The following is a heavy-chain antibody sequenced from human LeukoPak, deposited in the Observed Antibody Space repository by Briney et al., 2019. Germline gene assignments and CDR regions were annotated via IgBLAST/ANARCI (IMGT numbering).Heavy chain of an antibody. CDR3: GRQLFLESFDY. CDR1: GGSISSSSFY. Sequence: SVTLSLTCTVSGGSISSSSFYWGWIRPPPGKGLEWIGSIYYSGSTYYNPSLKSRVTISVVTPKNQFSLTLSSVTAAHTALYYCGRQLFLESFDYWGQGTLVTVSS. CDR2: IYYSGST. V-gene: IGHV4-39*01. D-gene: IGHD3-3*01. J-gene: IGHJ4*02.